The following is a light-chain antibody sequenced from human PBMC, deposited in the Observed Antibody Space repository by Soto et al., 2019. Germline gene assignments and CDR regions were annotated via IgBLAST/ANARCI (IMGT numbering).Light chain of an antibody. V-gene: IGKV3-20*01. J-gene: IGKJ1*01. CDR2: GAS. CDR1: QSVSSSY. Sequence: EIVLTQSPGTLSLSPEKRATLSCRASQSVSSSYLAWYQQKPGQAPRLLIYGASSRATGIPDRFSGSGSGTDFTLTISRLEPEDYAVYYCQQYGHSLWTFGQGTKVDIK. CDR3: QQYGHSLWT.